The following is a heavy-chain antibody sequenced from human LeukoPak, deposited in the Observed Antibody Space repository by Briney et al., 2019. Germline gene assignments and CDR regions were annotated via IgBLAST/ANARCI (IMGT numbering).Heavy chain of an antibody. V-gene: IGHV3-74*01. CDR2: INTDGSTT. CDR3: ARDLGVAALDN. D-gene: IGHD6-19*01. CDR1: GFTFSSYW. J-gene: IGHJ4*02. Sequence: GGSLRLSCAASGFTFSSYWMHWVRQAPGKGLVWVSRINTDGSTTSYADSVKGRFTISRDNARNTLYLQMNSLRAEETAVYYCARDLGVAALDNWGQGTLVTVSS.